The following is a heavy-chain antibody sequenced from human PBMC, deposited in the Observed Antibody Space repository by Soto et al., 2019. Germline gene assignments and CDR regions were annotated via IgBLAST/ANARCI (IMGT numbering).Heavy chain of an antibody. CDR1: GFTFSSYA. Sequence: GGSLRLSCAASGFTFSSYAMSWVRQAPGKGLEWVSAISGSGGSTYYADSVKGRFTISRDNSKNTLFLQMNSLRAEDTAVYYCARKYSSSWRGGLDYWGQGTLVTVSS. J-gene: IGHJ4*02. CDR2: ISGSGGST. V-gene: IGHV3-23*01. D-gene: IGHD6-13*01. CDR3: ARKYSSSWRGGLDY.